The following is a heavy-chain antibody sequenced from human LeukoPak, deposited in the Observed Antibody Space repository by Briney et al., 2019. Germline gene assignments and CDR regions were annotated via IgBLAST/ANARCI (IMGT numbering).Heavy chain of an antibody. CDR1: GGSISSSSYY. D-gene: IGHD6-13*01. CDR2: IYYSGST. CDR3: ARTTESHSWRTRYYSCYMDV. J-gene: IGHJ6*03. V-gene: IGHV4-39*07. Sequence: SETLSLTCTVSGGSISSSSYYWGWIRQPPGKGLEWIGSIYYSGSTYYNPSLKSRVTISVDTSKNQFSLKLNSVTAADTAVYYCARTTESHSWRTRYYSCYMDVWGKGATVTVSS.